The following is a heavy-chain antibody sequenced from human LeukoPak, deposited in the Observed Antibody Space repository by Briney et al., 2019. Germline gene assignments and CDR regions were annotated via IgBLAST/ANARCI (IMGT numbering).Heavy chain of an antibody. CDR3: ARDGSYSSSWSNWFDP. D-gene: IGHD6-13*01. J-gene: IGHJ5*02. V-gene: IGHV1-69*13. CDR1: GGTFSSYA. CDR2: IIPIFGTA. Sequence: VASVKVSCKASGGTFSSYAISRVRQAPGQGLEWMGGIIPIFGTANYAQKFQGRVTITADESTSTAYMELSSLRSEDTAVYYCARDGSYSSSWSNWFDPWGQGTLVTVSS.